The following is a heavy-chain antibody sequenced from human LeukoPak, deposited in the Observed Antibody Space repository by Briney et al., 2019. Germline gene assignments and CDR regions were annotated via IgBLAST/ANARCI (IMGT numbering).Heavy chain of an antibody. D-gene: IGHD3-22*01. CDR3: ARAYYYDSSGYDY. V-gene: IGHV3-9*01. CDR2: ISWNSGSI. J-gene: IGHJ4*02. CDR1: GFTFDDYA. Sequence: GRSLRLSCAASGFTFDDYAMHWVRQAPGKGLEWVSGISWNSGSIGYADSVKGRFTISRDNAKNSLYLQMNSLRAGDTAVYYCARAYYYDSSGYDYWGQGTLVTVSS.